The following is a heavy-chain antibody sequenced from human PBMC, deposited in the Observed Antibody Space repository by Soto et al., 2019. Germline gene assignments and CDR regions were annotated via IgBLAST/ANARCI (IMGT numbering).Heavy chain of an antibody. CDR3: ATETLPMARGVLDY. J-gene: IGHJ4*02. Sequence: EVQLVESGGGLVKPGGSLRLSCATSGLTFSDAWMSWVRQVPGKGLEWVGRIKKKPDGGTTDYAAPVKGRFTISRDDLRNTLYLQMNSLKTEDTAVYYCATETLPMARGVLDYWGQGTLVTVSS. D-gene: IGHD3-10*01. V-gene: IGHV3-15*01. CDR1: GLTFSDAW. CDR2: IKKKPDGGTT.